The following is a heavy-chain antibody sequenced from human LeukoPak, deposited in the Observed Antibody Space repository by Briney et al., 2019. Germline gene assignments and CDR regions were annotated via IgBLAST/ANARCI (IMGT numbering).Heavy chain of an antibody. J-gene: IGHJ4*02. D-gene: IGHD3-9*01. CDR3: AKDSVIDYLTGYFDY. CDR2: ISGSDGST. Sequence: GGSLRLSCAASGFTFSSHSMNWVRQAPGKGLEWVSTISGSDGSTDYADSVKGRFTISRDNSKNTLYLQMNSLRGEDTAIYYCAKDSVIDYLTGYFDYWGQGTLVAVSS. V-gene: IGHV3-23*01. CDR1: GFTFSSHS.